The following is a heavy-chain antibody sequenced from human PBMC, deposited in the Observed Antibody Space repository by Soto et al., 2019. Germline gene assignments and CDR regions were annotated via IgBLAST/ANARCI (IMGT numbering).Heavy chain of an antibody. CDR2: IIPMFGTT. J-gene: IGHJ4*02. D-gene: IGHD3-16*01. CDR1: GGAFSSSS. V-gene: IGHV1-69*01. Sequence: QVQLVQSGAEVRKPESSVKVSCKASGGAFSSSSINWVRQAPGQGLEWMGGIIPMFGTTNYAQKLQGRVTLSADVSTSTAYMEMTYLRFEDTAVYYCAEGGGGYDSWGQGTPVTVST. CDR3: AEGGGGYDS.